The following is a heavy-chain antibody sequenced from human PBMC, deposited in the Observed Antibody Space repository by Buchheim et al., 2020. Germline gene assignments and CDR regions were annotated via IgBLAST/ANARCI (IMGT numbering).Heavy chain of an antibody. CDR1: GFTVNDNY. CDR3: ARAPSRSVGLDV. D-gene: IGHD3-3*01. Sequence: EVLLVESGGDVVQPGGSLRLSCAASGFTVNDNYMTWVRQAPGKGLECVSLIFSGGDTYYTDSVRGRFTISRDNSKNTLFLQMNSLRVEDTAVYYCARAPSRSVGLDVWGRGTT. CDR2: IFSGGDT. J-gene: IGHJ6*02. V-gene: IGHV3-66*01.